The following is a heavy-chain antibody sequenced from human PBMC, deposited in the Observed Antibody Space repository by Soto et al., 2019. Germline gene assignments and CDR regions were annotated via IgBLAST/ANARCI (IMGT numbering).Heavy chain of an antibody. V-gene: IGHV3-30*18. Sequence: QVQLVESGGGVVQPGRSLRLSCAASGFTFSSYGMLWVRQAPGKGLEWVAVISYDGSNKYYADSVKGRFTISRDNSKNTLYLQMNSLRAEDTAVYYCAKEGYDGPFDYWGQGTLVTVSS. CDR2: ISYDGSNK. J-gene: IGHJ4*02. D-gene: IGHD5-12*01. CDR1: GFTFSSYG. CDR3: AKEGYDGPFDY.